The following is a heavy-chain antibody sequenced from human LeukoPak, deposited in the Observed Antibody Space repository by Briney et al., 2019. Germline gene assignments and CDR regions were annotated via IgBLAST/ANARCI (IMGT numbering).Heavy chain of an antibody. Sequence: SETLSLTCTVSGSSISSHYWSWIRQPPGKGLEWIGYIYYSGSTNYNPSLKSRVTISVDTSKNQFSLKLSSVTAADTAVYYCARGTRNDYGDYGYYYYYYMDVWGKGTTVTVSS. V-gene: IGHV4-59*11. D-gene: IGHD4-17*01. CDR1: GSSISSHY. CDR3: ARGTRNDYGDYGYYYYYYMDV. J-gene: IGHJ6*03. CDR2: IYYSGST.